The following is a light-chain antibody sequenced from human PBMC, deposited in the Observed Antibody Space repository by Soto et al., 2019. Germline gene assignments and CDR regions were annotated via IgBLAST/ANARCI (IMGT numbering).Light chain of an antibody. Sequence: EIVLTQSPGTLSLSPGERATLSCRASQSVSSSYLAWYQQKPGQAPRLLIYGASSRATGIPDRFSGSGSGTDFTLTISRLEPEDFAVYYCQQYGSSHMYTFGQGTKVDIK. CDR3: QQYGSSHMYT. CDR2: GAS. J-gene: IGKJ2*01. CDR1: QSVSSSY. V-gene: IGKV3-20*01.